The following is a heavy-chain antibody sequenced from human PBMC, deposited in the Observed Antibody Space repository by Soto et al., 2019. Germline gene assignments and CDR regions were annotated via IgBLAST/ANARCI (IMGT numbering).Heavy chain of an antibody. Sequence: PSETLTLTCAGSGYSISSGYYWAWIRQSPGQGLEWIGSMFHSGSTYYNPSLRVRVDISIATSKNHDSLTLRSVTAADTAMYFCARVSTVTARSVDYWGEGALVTVCS. V-gene: IGHV4-38-2*01. CDR3: ARVSTVTARSVDY. D-gene: IGHD4-17*01. J-gene: IGHJ4*02. CDR1: GYSISSGYY. CDR2: MFHSGST.